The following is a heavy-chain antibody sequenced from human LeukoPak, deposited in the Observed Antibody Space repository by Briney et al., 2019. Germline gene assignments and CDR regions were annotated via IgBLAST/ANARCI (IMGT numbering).Heavy chain of an antibody. CDR3: ARDGTSINYYDSSGYSDY. Sequence: ASVKVSCKASGYTFTGYYMHWVRQAPGQGLEWLGWINPNSGGTNYAQKFQGRVTMTRDTSISTAYMELSRLRSDDTAVYYCARDGTSINYYDSSGYSDYWGQGTLVTVSS. D-gene: IGHD3-22*01. J-gene: IGHJ4*02. CDR1: GYTFTGYY. V-gene: IGHV1-2*02. CDR2: INPNSGGT.